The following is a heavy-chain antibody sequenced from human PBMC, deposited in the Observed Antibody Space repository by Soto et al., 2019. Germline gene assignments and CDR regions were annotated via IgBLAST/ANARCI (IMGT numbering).Heavy chain of an antibody. CDR3: ARCQRGYSYGYYYYYGMDV. CDR1: GYSFTSYW. CDR2: IYPCDSDT. D-gene: IGHD5-18*01. V-gene: IGHV5-51*01. J-gene: IGHJ6*02. Sequence: GESLKISCKGSGYSFTSYWIGWVRQMPGKGLEWMGIIYPCDSDTRYSPSFQGQVTISADKSISTAYLQWSSLKASDTAMYYCARCQRGYSYGYYYYYGMDVWGQGTTVTSP.